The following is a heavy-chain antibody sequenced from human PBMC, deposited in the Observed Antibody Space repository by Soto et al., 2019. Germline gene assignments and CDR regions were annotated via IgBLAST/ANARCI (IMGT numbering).Heavy chain of an antibody. CDR2: IYSGGTT. D-gene: IGHD6-19*01. Sequence: PVGSLRLSCAASGFTVSNNYMSWVRQAPGKGLEWVSVIYSGGTTYYSDSVKGRFTISRDNSKNTLYLQMNSLRAEDTAVYYCARDGGSSGVDYWGQGTLVTVSS. V-gene: IGHV3-53*01. CDR3: ARDGGSSGVDY. J-gene: IGHJ4*02. CDR1: GFTVSNNY.